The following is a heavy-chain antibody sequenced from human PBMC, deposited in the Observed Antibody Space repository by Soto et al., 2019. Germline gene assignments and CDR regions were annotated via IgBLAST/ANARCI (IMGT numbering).Heavy chain of an antibody. V-gene: IGHV3-33*01. CDR1: GFTFSSYG. D-gene: IGHD2-15*01. J-gene: IGHJ6*01. Sequence: QVQLVESGGGVVQPGRSLRLSCAASGFTFSSYGMHWVRQAPGKGLEWVAVIWYDGSNKYYADSVKGRFTISRDNSKNXEXIXXKSQRAEDTEVYYWARPYCSGGSCSCVYYYYGMDVWGQGTTVTVSS. CDR2: IWYDGSNK. CDR3: ARPYCSGGSCSCVYYYYGMDV.